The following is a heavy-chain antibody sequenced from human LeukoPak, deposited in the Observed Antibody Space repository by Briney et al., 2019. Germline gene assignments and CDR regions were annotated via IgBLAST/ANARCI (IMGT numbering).Heavy chain of an antibody. CDR3: AREGRLLWFGEQRADNWFDP. Sequence: SETLSLTCAVYGGSFSGYYWSWIRQPPGKGLEWIGEINHSGSTNYNPSLKSRVTISVDTSKNQFSLKPSSVTAADTAVYYCAREGRLLWFGEQRADNWFDPWGQGTLVTVSS. J-gene: IGHJ5*02. CDR1: GGSFSGYY. V-gene: IGHV4-34*01. D-gene: IGHD3-10*01. CDR2: INHSGST.